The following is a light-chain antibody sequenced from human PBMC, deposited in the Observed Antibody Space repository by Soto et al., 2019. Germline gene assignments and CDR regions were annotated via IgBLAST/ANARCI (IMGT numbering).Light chain of an antibody. J-gene: IGKJ1*01. Sequence: DLQMTQSPSSLSASVGDRVTVTCRPSQNITKFLNWYQEKPGKAPKVLIYVTSNLHNGVPSRFSGSGSGTEFTLTISNLQPEDFATYYCQQTYSAPGTFGQGTRVEV. CDR3: QQTYSAPGT. CDR1: QNITKF. V-gene: IGKV1-39*01. CDR2: VTS.